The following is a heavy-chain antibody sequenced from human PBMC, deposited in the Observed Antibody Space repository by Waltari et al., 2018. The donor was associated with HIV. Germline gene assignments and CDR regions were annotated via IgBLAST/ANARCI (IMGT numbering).Heavy chain of an antibody. CDR2: INPNSGGT. D-gene: IGHD6-6*01. V-gene: IGHV1-2*02. CDR1: GYTFTGYY. Sequence: QVQLVQSGAEVKKPGASVKVSCKASGYTFTGYYMHWVRQAPGQGLEWIGWINPNSGGTNYAQKFQGRVTMTRDTSISTAYMELSRLRSDDTAVYYCARGTSIATRPGGFDPWGQGTLVTVSS. J-gene: IGHJ5*02. CDR3: ARGTSIATRPGGFDP.